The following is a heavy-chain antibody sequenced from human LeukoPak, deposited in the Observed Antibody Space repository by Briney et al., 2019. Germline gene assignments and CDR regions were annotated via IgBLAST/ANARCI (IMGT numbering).Heavy chain of an antibody. Sequence: ASETLSLTCTVSGGSINSYYWSWIRQPPGKGLEWIGYIYYRGSTNYNPSLKSRVTISVDTSKNQFSLKLSSVTAADTAVYYCAREAAVAGRRYFDYWGQGTLGTVSS. D-gene: IGHD6-19*01. CDR2: IYYRGST. CDR1: GGSINSYY. CDR3: AREAAVAGRRYFDY. J-gene: IGHJ4*02. V-gene: IGHV4-59*01.